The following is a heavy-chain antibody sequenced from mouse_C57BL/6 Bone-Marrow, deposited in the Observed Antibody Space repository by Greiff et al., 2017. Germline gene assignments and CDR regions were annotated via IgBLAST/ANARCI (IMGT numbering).Heavy chain of an antibody. D-gene: IGHD1-1*01. J-gene: IGHJ3*01. V-gene: IGHV1-9*01. CDR2: ILPGSGST. CDR3: ANYYGSTYSLAY. CDR1: GYTFTGYW. Sequence: QVQLQQSGAELMKPGASVKLSCKATGYTFTGYWIEWVKQRPGHGLEWIGEILPGSGSTTYNEKFKGKATFTADTSSNTAYMQLSSLSTADSAIYYCANYYGSTYSLAYWGQGTLVTVSA.